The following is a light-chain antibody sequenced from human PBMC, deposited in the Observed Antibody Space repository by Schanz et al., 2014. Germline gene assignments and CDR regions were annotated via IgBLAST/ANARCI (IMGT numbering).Light chain of an antibody. J-gene: IGLJ3*02. Sequence: QSALTQPASVSGSPGQSITISCTGTSSDVGGYNYVSWYQQHPGKAPKLMIYEVSKRPSGVPDRFSGSKSGNTASLTVSGLQAEDEADYYCSSYAGSSIGFGGGTKLTVL. CDR2: EVS. CDR1: SSDVGGYNY. V-gene: IGLV2-8*01. CDR3: SSYAGSSIG.